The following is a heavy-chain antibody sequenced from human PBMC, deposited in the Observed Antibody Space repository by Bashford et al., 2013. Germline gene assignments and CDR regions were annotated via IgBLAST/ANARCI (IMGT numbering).Heavy chain of an antibody. Sequence: RLSCAASGFTFDDFAMHWVRQAPGKGLEWVSGISWNSGSIDYADSVKGRFTISRDNPENSLYLQMNSLRAEDTAVYYCARDKPSWRQEMGSKFDYWGQGTLVTVSS. V-gene: IGHV3-9*01. CDR2: ISWNSGSI. CDR3: ARDKPSWRQEMGSKFDY. CDR1: GFTFDDFA. J-gene: IGHJ4*02. D-gene: IGHD5-24*01.